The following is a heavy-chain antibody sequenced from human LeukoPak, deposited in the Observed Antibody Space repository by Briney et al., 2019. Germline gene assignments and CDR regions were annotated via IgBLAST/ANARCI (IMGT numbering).Heavy chain of an antibody. CDR1: GFTFNSYE. V-gene: IGHV3-48*03. J-gene: IGHJ6*04. Sequence: GGSLRLSCAASGFTFNSYEMNWVRQAPGKGLEWVSYISSSGSTRYYADSVKGRFTISRDNAKNSLHLQMNSLRAEDTAVYYCARDRKQYLSAFLDVWGKGTTVTISS. CDR2: ISSSGSTR. CDR3: ARDRKQYLSAFLDV. D-gene: IGHD2-2*01.